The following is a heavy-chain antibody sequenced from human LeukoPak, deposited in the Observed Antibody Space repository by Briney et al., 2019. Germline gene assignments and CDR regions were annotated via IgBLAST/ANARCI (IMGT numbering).Heavy chain of an antibody. J-gene: IGHJ4*02. Sequence: PGPSLRLSCVASGFTFRSYAMHWVRQAPGKGLEWVAVIWFDGSNEHYADSMKGRVTISRDKSKNTLYLQMYTLRAEDTAVYYCARDQYSSGWSHPGDYWGQGTLVTVSS. D-gene: IGHD6-19*01. CDR2: IWFDGSNE. V-gene: IGHV3-33*01. CDR3: ARDQYSSGWSHPGDY. CDR1: GFTFRSYA.